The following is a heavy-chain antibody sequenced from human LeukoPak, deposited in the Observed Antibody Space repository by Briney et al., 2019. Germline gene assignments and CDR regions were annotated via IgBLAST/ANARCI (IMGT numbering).Heavy chain of an antibody. Sequence: PGGSLRLSCAASGFRFNTYWMHWVRQAPGEGLVWVSLISSDGSKALYADSVQGRFTISRDNAKNTVYLQMNSLRADDTAVYYCAGGRSGTYYDYWGQGTLVTVSS. CDR2: ISSDGSKA. CDR3: AGGRSGTYYDY. CDR1: GFRFNTYW. V-gene: IGHV3-74*01. D-gene: IGHD1-26*01. J-gene: IGHJ4*02.